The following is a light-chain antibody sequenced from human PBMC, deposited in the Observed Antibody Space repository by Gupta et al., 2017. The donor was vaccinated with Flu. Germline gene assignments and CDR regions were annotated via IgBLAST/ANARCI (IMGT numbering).Light chain of an antibody. CDR2: AAS. CDR3: QQANDFPPFT. V-gene: IGKV1-12*01. CDR1: QDISSW. J-gene: IGKJ3*01. Sequence: DIQMTQSPSSVSASVGDRVVITCRASQDISSWLAWYQQKPGKAPRLLIYAASTWLSGVPSRFSGRGSGTKFSLTISSRQPEDYATYYCQQANDFPPFTFGRGTTVDVK.